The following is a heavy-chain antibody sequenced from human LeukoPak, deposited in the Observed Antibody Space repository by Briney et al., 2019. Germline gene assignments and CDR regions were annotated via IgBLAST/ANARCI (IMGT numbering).Heavy chain of an antibody. Sequence: SVKVSCKASGGTFSRYAVSWVRQAPGQGLEWMGGIIPIFGTPNYAQKFQGRVTITTDEATNTAFMELRSLRSEDTAVYYCASTRFGELVTAPFDYWGQGTLVTVSS. V-gene: IGHV1-69*05. J-gene: IGHJ4*02. CDR2: IIPIFGTP. CDR3: ASTRFGELVTAPFDY. D-gene: IGHD3-10*01. CDR1: GGTFSRYA.